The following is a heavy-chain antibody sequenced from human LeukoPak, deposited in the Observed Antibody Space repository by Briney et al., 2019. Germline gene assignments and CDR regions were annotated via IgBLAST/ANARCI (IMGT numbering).Heavy chain of an antibody. CDR1: GYTFTSYY. Sequence: GASVKVSCKASGYTFTSYYMHWARQAPGQGLEWMGIINPSGGSTSYAQKFQGGVTMTRDMSTSTVYMELSSLRSEDTAVYYCARDGEQQLGRDFDYWGQGTLVTVSS. CDR3: ARDGEQQLGRDFDY. V-gene: IGHV1-46*01. D-gene: IGHD6-13*01. J-gene: IGHJ4*02. CDR2: INPSGGST.